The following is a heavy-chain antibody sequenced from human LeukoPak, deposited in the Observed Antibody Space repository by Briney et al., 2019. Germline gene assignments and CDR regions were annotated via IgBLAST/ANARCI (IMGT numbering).Heavy chain of an antibody. Sequence: SETLSLTCAVYGGSFSGYYWSWLRQPPGKGLEWIGEINHSGSTNYNPSLKSRVTISVDTSKKQFSLKLSSATAADTAVYYCARGLSGSSFDYWGQGTLVTVSS. CDR2: INHSGST. CDR3: ARGLSGSSFDY. D-gene: IGHD5-12*01. J-gene: IGHJ4*02. V-gene: IGHV4-34*01. CDR1: GGSFSGYY.